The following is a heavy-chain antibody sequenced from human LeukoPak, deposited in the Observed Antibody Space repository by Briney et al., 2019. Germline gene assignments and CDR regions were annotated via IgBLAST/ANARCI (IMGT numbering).Heavy chain of an antibody. D-gene: IGHD4-17*01. CDR3: AKDSTTVTMSVFDI. Sequence: QPGGSLRLSCTASGFSFSTYAMSWVRRAPGKGLEWVSGISVSGGSTFYADSVKGRFTISRDNSKNTLYLHMNSLRAEDTAVYYCAKDSTTVTMSVFDIWGQGTMVTVSS. V-gene: IGHV3-23*01. J-gene: IGHJ3*02. CDR1: GFSFSTYA. CDR2: ISVSGGST.